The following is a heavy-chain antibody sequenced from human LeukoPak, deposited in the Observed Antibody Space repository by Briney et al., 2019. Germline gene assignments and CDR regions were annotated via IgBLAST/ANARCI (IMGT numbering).Heavy chain of an antibody. Sequence: TGGSLRLSCAASGFTFSSYSMNWVRQAPGKGLEWVSYISSSSSTIYYADSVKGRFTISRDNSKNTLYLQMNSLRAEDTAVYYCAKGAAGVKFDYWGQGTLVTVSS. J-gene: IGHJ4*02. CDR1: GFTFSSYS. CDR3: AKGAAGVKFDY. CDR2: ISSSSSTI. D-gene: IGHD6-13*01. V-gene: IGHV3-48*01.